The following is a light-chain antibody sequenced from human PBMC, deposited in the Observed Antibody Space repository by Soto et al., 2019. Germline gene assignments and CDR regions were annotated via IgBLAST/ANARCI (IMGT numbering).Light chain of an antibody. V-gene: IGKV3-20*01. J-gene: IGKJ1*01. Sequence: EIVLTQSPGTLSLSPGERATLSCRASQSVSSNYLAWYQQKPGQAPKPLIYGASSRATGLPDRFSGSGAGTDFALTISGLEPEDFAVYYWQLYGSSPWTVGQGIKVEIK. CDR1: QSVSSNY. CDR3: QLYGSSPWT. CDR2: GAS.